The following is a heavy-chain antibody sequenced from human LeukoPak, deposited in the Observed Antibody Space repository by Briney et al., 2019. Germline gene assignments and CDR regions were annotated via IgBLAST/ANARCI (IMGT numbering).Heavy chain of an antibody. D-gene: IGHD3-22*01. Sequence: SETLSLTCTVSGGSINNYYWSWIRQSPGKGLEWIGYIYYSGSTNYNPSLKSRVTISVDTSKNQFSLKLSSVTAADTAVYYCAQSYDSSGFYNYWGQGTLVTVSS. CDR1: GGSINNYY. CDR3: AQSYDSSGFYNY. V-gene: IGHV4-59*01. CDR2: IYYSGST. J-gene: IGHJ4*02.